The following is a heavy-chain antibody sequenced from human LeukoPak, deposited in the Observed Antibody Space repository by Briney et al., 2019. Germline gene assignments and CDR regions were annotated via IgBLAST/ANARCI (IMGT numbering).Heavy chain of an antibody. V-gene: IGHV3-7*01. D-gene: IGHD6-13*01. J-gene: IGHJ4*02. CDR1: GFTFSSRDW. Sequence: GGSLRLSCVASGFTFSSRDWMTWVRQAPGKGLEWVANIKQDGSEKYYVDSVKGRFTISRDNAKNSLCLQMNSLRAEDTAVYYCARVDDMAAAGPLDYWGQGTLVTVSS. CDR2: IKQDGSEK. CDR3: ARVDDMAAAGPLDY.